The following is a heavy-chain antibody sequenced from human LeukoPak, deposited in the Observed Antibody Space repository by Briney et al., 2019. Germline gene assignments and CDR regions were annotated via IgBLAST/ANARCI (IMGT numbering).Heavy chain of an antibody. CDR3: ARGSLLGYCSGGSCYSSPSRNYYFDY. V-gene: IGHV4-34*01. Sequence: SSETLSLTCAVYGGSFSGYYWSWIRQPPGKGLEWIGEINHSGSTNYNPSLKSRVTISVDTSKNQFSLKLSSVTAADTAVYYCARGSLLGYCSGGSCYSSPSRNYYFDYWGQGTLVTVSS. CDR1: GGSFSGYY. D-gene: IGHD2-15*01. CDR2: INHSGST. J-gene: IGHJ4*02.